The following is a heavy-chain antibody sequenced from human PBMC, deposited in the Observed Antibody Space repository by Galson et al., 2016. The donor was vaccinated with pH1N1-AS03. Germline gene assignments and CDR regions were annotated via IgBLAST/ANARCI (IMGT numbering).Heavy chain of an antibody. CDR1: GAGGSFSGYY. D-gene: IGHD3-10*01. CDR2: MYYSGTT. J-gene: IGHJ6*02. Sequence: SETLSLTCTVSGAGGSFSGYYWNWLRQPPGKGLEWIGNMYYSGTTNYNHSLKSRVTMSVDTSRNQFSLTLNSVTAADTAVYFCARDFGSGHYMNYYNYGMDIWGQGTTVTVSS. V-gene: IGHV4-59*12. CDR3: ARDFGSGHYMNYYNYGMDI.